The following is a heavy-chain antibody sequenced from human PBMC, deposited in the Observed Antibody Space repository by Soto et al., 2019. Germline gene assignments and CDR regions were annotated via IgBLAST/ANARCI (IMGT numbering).Heavy chain of an antibody. CDR3: AIGRGDY. Sequence: EVQLVESGGGLVQPGGSLRLSCATSGFTFRSYWMSWVRQAPGKGLEWVANIKHDGSEKLYVDSVKGRFTISRDNAENSLSLQMNSPRAEDTAVYYCAIGRGDYWGQGTLVTVSS. V-gene: IGHV3-7*01. J-gene: IGHJ4*02. CDR2: IKHDGSEK. CDR1: GFTFRSYW.